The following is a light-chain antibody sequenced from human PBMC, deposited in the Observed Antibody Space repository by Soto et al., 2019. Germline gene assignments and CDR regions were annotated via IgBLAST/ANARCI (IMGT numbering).Light chain of an antibody. CDR2: DVS. J-gene: IGLJ2*01. CDR3: CSYAGSSTYVV. CDR1: SSDVGGYNY. Sequence: QSALTQPRSVSGSPGQSVTISCTGTSSDVGGYNYVSWYQQHPGKAPKLMIYDVSKRPSGVPDRFSGSKSGNTASLTISGLQAEDEADYSCCSYAGSSTYVVFGGGTKLTVL. V-gene: IGLV2-11*01.